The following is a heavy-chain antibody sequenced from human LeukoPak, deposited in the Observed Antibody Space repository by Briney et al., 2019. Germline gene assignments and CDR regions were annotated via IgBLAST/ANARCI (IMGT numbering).Heavy chain of an antibody. J-gene: IGHJ6*03. CDR3: APLAATSMSLNYYSNYMDV. CDR1: GFTFSDYW. Sequence: GGSLRLSYGVSGFTFSDYWMSYVRQAPGKGLEWVANITQDGRVEYYVDAVKRRFTISRDNDRTSFYPQMNSLRAEDTALYYRAPLAATSMSLNYYSNYMDVWGKGTTLTVSS. D-gene: IGHD6-25*01. CDR2: ITQDGRVE. V-gene: IGHV3-7*01.